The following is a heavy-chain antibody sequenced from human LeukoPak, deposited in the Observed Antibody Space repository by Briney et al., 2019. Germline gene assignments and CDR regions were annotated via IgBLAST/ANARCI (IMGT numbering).Heavy chain of an antibody. V-gene: IGHV3-21*01. CDR1: GFTFSSYS. D-gene: IGHD4-17*01. CDR3: ARAYGDYSNWFDP. CDR2: ISSSSSYI. J-gene: IGHJ5*02. Sequence: GGSLRLSCAASGFTFSSYSMNWVRQAPGKGLEWASSISSSSSYIYYADSVKGRFTISRDNAKNSLYLQMNSLRAEDTAVYYCARAYGDYSNWFDPWGQGTLVTVSS.